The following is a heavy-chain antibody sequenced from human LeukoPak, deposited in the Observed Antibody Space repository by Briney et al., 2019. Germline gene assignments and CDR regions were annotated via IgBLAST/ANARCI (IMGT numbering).Heavy chain of an antibody. J-gene: IGHJ3*02. CDR3: ARGNRVMGGYYGSGSPFDI. Sequence: MSSETLSLTCTVSGGSISDYYWSWIRQPPGKGLEWIGYIYYSGSTNYNPSLKSRVTISVDTSKNKFSLKLSSVTAADTAVYYCARGNRVMGGYYGSGSPFDIWGQGTMVTVSS. V-gene: IGHV4-59*12. CDR2: IYYSGST. CDR1: GGSISDYY. D-gene: IGHD3-10*01.